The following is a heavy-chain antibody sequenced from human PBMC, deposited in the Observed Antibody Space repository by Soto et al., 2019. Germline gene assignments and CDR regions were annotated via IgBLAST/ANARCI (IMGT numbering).Heavy chain of an antibody. J-gene: IGHJ2*01. D-gene: IGHD2-15*01. Sequence: KGLEWVANIKQDGSEKYYVDSVKGRFTISRDNAKNSLYLQMNSLRAEDTAVYYCARVFFFQAEDGIRDTVPVSAFLLNRSSDL. CDR2: IKQDGSEK. V-gene: IGHV3-7*01. CDR3: ARVFFFQAEDGIRDTVPVSAFLLNRSSDL.